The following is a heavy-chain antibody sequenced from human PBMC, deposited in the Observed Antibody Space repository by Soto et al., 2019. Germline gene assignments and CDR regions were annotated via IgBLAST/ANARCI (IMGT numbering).Heavy chain of an antibody. CDR3: AKSSVWYPYFDS. V-gene: IGHV3-23*01. Sequence: GSLRLSCAASECSFDDSAMSWVRQAPGKGLEWVSSITYTGVSTYYADSVKGRFTISRDNSRDTLFLQMNSLRAEDTAIYYCAKSSVWYPYFDSWGQGTLVTVSS. CDR2: ITYTGVST. J-gene: IGHJ4*02. CDR1: ECSFDDSA. D-gene: IGHD6-13*01.